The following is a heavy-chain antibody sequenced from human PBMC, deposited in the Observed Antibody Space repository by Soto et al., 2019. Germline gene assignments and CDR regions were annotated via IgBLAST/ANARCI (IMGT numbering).Heavy chain of an antibody. CDR2: IKQDGSEN. CDR3: TTGVTSRGMDV. J-gene: IGHJ6*02. Sequence: GGSLRLSCAASGFTFSNYWMTWVRQAPGKGLEWVANIKQDGSENFYVDSVKGRFTISRDDSKNTLYLQMNSLKTEDTAVYYCTTGVTSRGMDVWGQGTTVTVSS. CDR1: GFTFSNYW. V-gene: IGHV3-7*05. D-gene: IGHD2-21*02.